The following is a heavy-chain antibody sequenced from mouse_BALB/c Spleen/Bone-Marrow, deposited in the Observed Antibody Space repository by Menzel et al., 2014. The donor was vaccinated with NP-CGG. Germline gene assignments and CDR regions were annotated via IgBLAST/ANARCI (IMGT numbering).Heavy chain of an antibody. V-gene: IGHV4-1*02. J-gene: IGHJ1*01. CDR1: GFDFSRYW. D-gene: IGHD1-2*01. CDR2: INPDSRTI. CDR3: ARPGYYGYQNV. Sequence: EVKVEESGGGLVQPGGSLKLSCAASGFDFSRYWMTWVRQAPGKGLEWIGEINPDSRTINYTPSLKDKFINSRDNAKNTLYLQMSKVRSEDTALYYCARPGYYGYQNVWGAGTTVTVSS.